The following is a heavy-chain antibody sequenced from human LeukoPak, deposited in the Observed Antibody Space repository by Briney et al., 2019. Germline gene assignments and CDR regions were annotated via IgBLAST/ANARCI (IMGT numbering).Heavy chain of an antibody. CDR1: GFTFRSYG. CDR3: AKDLTPYSSGYYFDY. D-gene: IGHD3-22*01. J-gene: IGHJ4*02. V-gene: IGHV3-30*02. CDR2: IRYDGSNK. Sequence: GGSLRLSCAASGFTFRSYGTHWVRQAPGKGLEWVAFIRYDGSNKYYADSVKGRFTISRDNSKNTLSLQMNSLRAEDTAVYYCAKDLTPYSSGYYFDYWGQGTLVTVSS.